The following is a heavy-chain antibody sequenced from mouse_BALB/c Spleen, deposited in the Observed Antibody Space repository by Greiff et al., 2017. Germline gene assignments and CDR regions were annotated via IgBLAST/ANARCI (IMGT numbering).Heavy chain of an antibody. CDR2: ISSGGSYT. CDR3: ARRGDYDGFAY. V-gene: IGHV5-9-1*01. J-gene: IGHJ3*01. Sequence: EVMLVESGGGLVKPGGSLKLSCAASGFTFSSYAMSWVRQTPEKRLEWVATISSGGSYTYYPDSVKGRFTISRDNAKNTLYLQMSSLRSEDTAMYYCARRGDYDGFAYWGQGTLVTVSA. D-gene: IGHD2-4*01. CDR1: GFTFSSYA.